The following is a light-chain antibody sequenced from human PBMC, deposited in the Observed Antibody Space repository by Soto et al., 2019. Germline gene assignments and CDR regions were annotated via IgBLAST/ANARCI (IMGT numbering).Light chain of an antibody. CDR2: GAS. Sequence: EIVLTQSPGTLSLSPGERATLSCRASQSVGSSYLAWYQQKPGQAPRHLIYGASSRATGIPYRFSGSGSGTDFTLTISRLEPEDFAVYYCQQYGNSKYTFGQVTKLEIK. J-gene: IGKJ2*01. V-gene: IGKV3-20*01. CDR3: QQYGNSKYT. CDR1: QSVGSSY.